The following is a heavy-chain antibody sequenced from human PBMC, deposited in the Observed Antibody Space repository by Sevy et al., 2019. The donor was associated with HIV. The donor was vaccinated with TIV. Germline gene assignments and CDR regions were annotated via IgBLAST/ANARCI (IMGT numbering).Heavy chain of an antibody. CDR1: GFTFSNYW. CDR3: ARDCSSTTCLWGLDV. CDR2: IKRDGSEK. Sequence: GGYPRLCCAASGFTFSNYWMSWVRQAPGKGLACVAHIKRDGSEKYYVDSVKGRFSISRDNPKNSLYLQMNSLRAEDTAVYYCARDCSSTTCLWGLDVWGQGTTVTVSS. V-gene: IGHV3-7*03. D-gene: IGHD2-2*01. J-gene: IGHJ6*02.